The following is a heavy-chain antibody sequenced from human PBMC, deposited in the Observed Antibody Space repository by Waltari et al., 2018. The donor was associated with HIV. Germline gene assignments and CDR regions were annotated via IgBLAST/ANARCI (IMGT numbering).Heavy chain of an antibody. CDR1: SFNFVLYS. J-gene: IGHJ4*02. CDR3: VTSGYNFVEYGHRLDF. Sequence: EVRFVESGGGLVRPGVSRSPSCPTSSFNFVLYSMTWVRQAPGRGLEWVASISRTGSATYYADVVKGRFTVSRDNSMDMLSLHITSLRVDDTAVYYCVTSGYNFVEYGHRLDFWGRGVLVTIS. CDR2: ISRTGSAT. V-gene: IGHV3-23*04. D-gene: IGHD1-1*01.